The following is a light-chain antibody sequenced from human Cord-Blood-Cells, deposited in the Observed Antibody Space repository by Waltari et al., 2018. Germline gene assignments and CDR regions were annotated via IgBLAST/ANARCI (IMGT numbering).Light chain of an antibody. CDR2: DAS. V-gene: IGKV1-5*01. J-gene: IGKJ2*01. CDR3: QQYNSYSYT. CDR1: QSISSW. Sequence: IQMTQSPSTMSASVGARVTITCRASQSISSWLAWYQQKPGKAPKLLIYDASSLESGVPSRFSGSGSGTEFTLTISSLQPDDFATYYCQQYNSYSYTFGQGTKLEIK.